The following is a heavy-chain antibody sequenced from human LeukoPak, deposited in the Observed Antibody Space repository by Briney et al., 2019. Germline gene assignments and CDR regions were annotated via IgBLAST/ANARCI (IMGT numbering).Heavy chain of an antibody. D-gene: IGHD3-16*01. Sequence: GGSLRLSCAASGFTVSSNYMSWVRQAPGKGLEWVSVIYSGGSTYYADSVKGRFTTSRDNSKNTLYLQMNSLRAEDTAVYYCARDPFMITFGGVTDYWGQGTLVTVSS. CDR1: GFTVSSNY. V-gene: IGHV3-66*02. CDR2: IYSGGST. CDR3: ARDPFMITFGGVTDY. J-gene: IGHJ4*02.